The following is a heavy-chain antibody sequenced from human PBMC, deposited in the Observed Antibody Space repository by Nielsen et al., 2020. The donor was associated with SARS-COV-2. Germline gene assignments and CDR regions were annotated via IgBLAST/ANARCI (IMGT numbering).Heavy chain of an antibody. J-gene: IGHJ6*02. CDR2: ISYDGSNK. V-gene: IGHV3-30*18. CDR3: AKDMVGAAGPYYYYGMDV. Sequence: GGSLRLSCAASGFTFSSYGMHWVRQAPGKGLEWVAVISYDGSNKYYADSVKGRFTISRDNSKNTLYLQMNSLRAEDTAVYYCAKDMVGAAGPYYYYGMDVWGQGTTVTVSS. CDR1: GFTFSSYG. D-gene: IGHD1-26*01.